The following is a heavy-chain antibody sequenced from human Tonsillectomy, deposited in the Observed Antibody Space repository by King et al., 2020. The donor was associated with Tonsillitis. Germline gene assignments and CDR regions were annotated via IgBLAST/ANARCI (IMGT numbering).Heavy chain of an antibody. D-gene: IGHD3-10*01. V-gene: IGHV3-74*01. CDR3: ARGNYYYGSGSYYNHYDMDV. CDR2: INSDGSST. J-gene: IGHJ6*03. Sequence: VQLVESGGGLVQPGGSLRLSCAASGFTFSSYWMHWVRQAPGKGLVWVSRINSDGSSTSYADSVKGRFTISRDNAKNTLYLQMNSLRAEDTAVYYCARGNYYYGSGSYYNHYDMDVWGKGTTVTVSS. CDR1: GFTFSSYW.